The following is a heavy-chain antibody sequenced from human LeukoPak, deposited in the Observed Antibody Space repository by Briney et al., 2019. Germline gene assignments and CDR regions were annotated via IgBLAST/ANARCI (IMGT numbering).Heavy chain of an antibody. V-gene: IGHV3-23*01. CDR1: GFTFSSYA. J-gene: IGHJ3*02. Sequence: GGSLRLSCAASGFTFSSYAMSWVRQAPGKGLEWVSAISGSGGSTYYADSVKGRFTISRDNSKNTLYLQMNSLRAEDTAVYYCAKSYADSGDYYYDSSGYYHDALDIWGQGTMVTVSS. D-gene: IGHD3-22*01. CDR2: ISGSGGST. CDR3: AKSYADSGDYYYDSSGYYHDALDI.